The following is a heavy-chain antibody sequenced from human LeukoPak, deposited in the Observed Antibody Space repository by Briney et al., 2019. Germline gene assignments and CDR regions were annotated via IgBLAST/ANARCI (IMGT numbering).Heavy chain of an antibody. J-gene: IGHJ4*02. CDR3: ARGYCGGGCYRYYFDY. D-gene: IGHD2-21*02. Sequence: PGGSLRLSCAASGLTFRSYGTHGVRHAPHKGLEWVADIWYDGSNKYYADSVKGRFPISRENSKNTLYLQMNSLRAEDTALYYGARGYCGGGCYRYYFDYWGQGTLVTVSS. CDR2: IWYDGSNK. V-gene: IGHV3-33*01. CDR1: GLTFRSYG.